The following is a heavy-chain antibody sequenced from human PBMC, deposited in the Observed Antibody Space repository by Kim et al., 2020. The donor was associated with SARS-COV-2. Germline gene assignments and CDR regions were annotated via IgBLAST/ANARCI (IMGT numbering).Heavy chain of an antibody. Sequence: SETLSLTCTVSGGSISSGGYYWSWIRQHPGKGLEWIGCIYYSGSTYYNPSLKSRVTISVDTSKNQFSLKLSSVTAADTAVYYCARDPLKNPVALGYYYYYGMDVWGQGHTVTVSS. CDR1: GGSISSGGYY. CDR2: IYYSGST. CDR3: ARDPLKNPVALGYYYYYGMDV. V-gene: IGHV4-31*03. J-gene: IGHJ6*02.